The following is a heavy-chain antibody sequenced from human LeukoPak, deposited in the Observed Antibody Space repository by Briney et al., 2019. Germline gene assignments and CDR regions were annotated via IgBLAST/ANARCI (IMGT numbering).Heavy chain of an antibody. CDR2: IYYSGST. CDR3: ARHWMAVAPYWYFDL. J-gene: IGHJ2*01. V-gene: IGHV4-59*08. CDR1: GGSISGYY. D-gene: IGHD6-19*01. Sequence: SETLSLTCTVSGGSISGYYWSWIRLPPGKGLEWIGYIYYSGSTNYNPSLKSRVSISVDTSKNQFSLRLSSLAAADTAVYYCARHWMAVAPYWYFDLWGGGTLVTVSS.